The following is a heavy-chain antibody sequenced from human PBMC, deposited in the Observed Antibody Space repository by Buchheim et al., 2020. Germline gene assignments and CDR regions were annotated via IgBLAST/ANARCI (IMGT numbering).Heavy chain of an antibody. CDR2: IRTTREGGM. CDR1: GFTFSDYP. V-gene: IGHV3-48*02. J-gene: IGHJ4*02. D-gene: IGHD2-2*01. CDR3: ARDFNYAFDH. Sequence: EVQLVESGGGLVQPGGSLRLSCAASGFTFSDYPMNWVRQAPGKGLEWLANIRTTREGGMSSAVAVKGRFPISRHDAKNSLFLQMNSLRDEDTAVYYCARDFNYAFDHWGQGIL.